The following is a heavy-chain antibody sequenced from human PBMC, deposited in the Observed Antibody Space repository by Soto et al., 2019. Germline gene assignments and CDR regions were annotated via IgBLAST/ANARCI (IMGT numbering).Heavy chain of an antibody. D-gene: IGHD2-2*03. V-gene: IGHV4-39*01. CDR3: ARLNGYCISTNCHGYYGMDV. CDR1: GDSIRSSSHY. Sequence: SETLSLTCTASGDSIRSSSHYWAWNRQPPGKGLEWIGGIYYSENPYYNPSLMSRVTISVDTSKNEFSLKLSSVTAADTAVYYCARLNGYCISTNCHGYYGMDVWGQGTTVTVSS. CDR2: IYYSENP. J-gene: IGHJ6*02.